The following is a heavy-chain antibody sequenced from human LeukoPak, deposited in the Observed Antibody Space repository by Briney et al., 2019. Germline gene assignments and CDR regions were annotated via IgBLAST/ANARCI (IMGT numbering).Heavy chain of an antibody. Sequence: ASVKVSCKASGYTFTGYYMHWVRQAPGQGLEWMGWINPNSGGTNYAQKFQGRVTMTRDTSISAAYMELSRLRSDDTALYYCARVSKGYCGGYCYSDYWGQGTLVTVSS. CDR1: GYTFTGYY. CDR2: INPNSGGT. CDR3: ARVSKGYCGGYCYSDY. V-gene: IGHV1-2*02. J-gene: IGHJ4*02. D-gene: IGHD2-21*02.